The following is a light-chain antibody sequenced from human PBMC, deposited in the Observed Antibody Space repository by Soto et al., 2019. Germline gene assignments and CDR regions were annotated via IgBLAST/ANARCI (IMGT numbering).Light chain of an antibody. J-gene: IGKJ4*01. CDR2: GAS. V-gene: IGKV1-33*01. Sequence: DIQMTQSPSSLSASIGDRVTITCQASQDISKYLNWYQQKPGKAPTLLIYGASILETGVPSRFSGTGSGTDFTFTISRLQPEDIATYYCQQSDNLPRTFGGGTKVEIK. CDR3: QQSDNLPRT. CDR1: QDISKY.